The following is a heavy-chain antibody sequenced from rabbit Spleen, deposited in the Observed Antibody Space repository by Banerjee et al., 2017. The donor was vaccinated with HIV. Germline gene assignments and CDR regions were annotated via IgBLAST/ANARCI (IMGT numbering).Heavy chain of an antibody. D-gene: IGHD1-1*01. Sequence: QEQLEESGGDLVKPEGSLKLSCTASGFSFSNKVVMCWVRQAPGKGLEWIACIYTDSSGTTYYASWAKGRFTISKTSSTTVTLQMTSLTAADRATYFCARDLVGVIGWNFYLWGQGTLVTVS. CDR1: GFSFSNKVV. CDR2: IYTDSSGTT. CDR3: ARDLVGVIGWNFYL. V-gene: IGHV1S45*01. J-gene: IGHJ4*01.